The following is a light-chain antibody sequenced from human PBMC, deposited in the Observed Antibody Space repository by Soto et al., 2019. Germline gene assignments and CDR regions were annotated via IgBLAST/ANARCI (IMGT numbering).Light chain of an antibody. V-gene: IGKV4-1*01. Sequence: DIVMTQSPDSLAVSLGERATINCKSSQSLLYGSTNKNYLAWYQQKPGQPPKLLIYWASTRESGVPDRFSGSGSGTDFTLTISSLQAEDVAVYFCQQYYGAWTSGQGTKVEIK. CDR3: QQYYGAWT. CDR2: WAS. CDR1: QSLLYGSTNKNY. J-gene: IGKJ1*01.